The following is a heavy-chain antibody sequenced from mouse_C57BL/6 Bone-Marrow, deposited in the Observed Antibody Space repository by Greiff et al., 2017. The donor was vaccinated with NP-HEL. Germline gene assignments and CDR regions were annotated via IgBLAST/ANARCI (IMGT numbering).Heavy chain of an antibody. CDR3: ARLGRKGFDY. V-gene: IGHV1-4*01. CDR1: GSTFTSYT. D-gene: IGHD4-1*01. CDR2: ITPSSGYT. J-gene: IGHJ2*01. Sequence: VQLQQSGAELARPGASVKMSCKASGSTFTSYTMHWVKPRPGQGLEWIGYITPSSGYTTYTQKFKDKATLTADKSSSTAYMQLSSLTSEDSSVYYCARLGRKGFDYWGQGTTLTVSS.